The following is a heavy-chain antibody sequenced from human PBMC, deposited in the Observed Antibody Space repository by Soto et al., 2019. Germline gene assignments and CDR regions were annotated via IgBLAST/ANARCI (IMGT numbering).Heavy chain of an antibody. CDR3: ARSSSTSSYYYYGKDV. CDR1: GYSFTSYW. CDR2: IYPGDSDT. Sequence: GESLKISCKCSGYSFTSYWIGWVRQMPGKGLEWMGIIYPGDSDTRYSPSFQGQVTISADKSISTAYLQWSSLKASDTAMYYCARSSSTSSYYYYGKDVWGQGTTVTVSS. V-gene: IGHV5-51*01. J-gene: IGHJ6*02. D-gene: IGHD2-2*01.